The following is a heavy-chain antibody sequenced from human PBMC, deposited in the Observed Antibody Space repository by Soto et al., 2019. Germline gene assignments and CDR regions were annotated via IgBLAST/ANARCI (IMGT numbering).Heavy chain of an antibody. CDR1: GFTFSSYG. CDR2: IWYDGSNK. CDR3: ARDLREHIVVVTAIPDPSFDV. D-gene: IGHD2-21*02. V-gene: IGHV3-33*01. J-gene: IGHJ6*02. Sequence: PGGSLRLSCAASGFTFSSYGMHWVRQAPGKGLEWVAVIWYDGSNKYYADSVKGRFTISRDNSKNTLYLQMNSLRAEDTAVYYCARDLREHIVVVTAIPDPSFDVWGQGTTVTVS.